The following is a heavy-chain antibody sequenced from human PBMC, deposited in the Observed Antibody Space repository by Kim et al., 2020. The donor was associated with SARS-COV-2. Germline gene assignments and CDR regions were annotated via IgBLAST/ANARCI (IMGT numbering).Heavy chain of an antibody. CDR1: GYSFTSYW. V-gene: IGHV5-10-1*01. J-gene: IGHJ6*02. D-gene: IGHD3-9*01. CDR2: IDPSDSYT. Sequence: GESLKISCKGSGYSFTSYWISWVRQMPGKCLEWMVRIDPSDSYTNYIPSFQGHVTISSDKSISTAYLQWRSLQASDTAMYYCARQGAYYDILTGYGLGYYYGMDVWGQGTTVTVSS. CDR3: ARQGAYYDILTGYGLGYYYGMDV.